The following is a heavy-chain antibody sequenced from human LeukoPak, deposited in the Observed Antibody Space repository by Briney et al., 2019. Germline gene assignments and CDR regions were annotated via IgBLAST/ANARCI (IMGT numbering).Heavy chain of an antibody. V-gene: IGHV1-18*04. CDR2: ISALNGNA. J-gene: IGHJ4*02. CDR3: ARDEQYQLMILDF. CDR1: GYTFSGDY. D-gene: IGHD3-16*01. Sequence: ASVKVSCKASGYTFSGDYMHWVRQAPGQGLEWMGWISALNGNANYAHKFRGRVTLTRDTSTGTAYMELRSLKSDDTAVYYCARDEQYQLMILDFWGQGTLITVSS.